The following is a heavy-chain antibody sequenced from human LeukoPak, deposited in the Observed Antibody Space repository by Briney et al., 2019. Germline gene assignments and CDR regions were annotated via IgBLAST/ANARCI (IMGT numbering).Heavy chain of an antibody. J-gene: IGHJ6*03. V-gene: IGHV4-59*01. CDR3: ARGNYYYYYMDV. Sequence: SETLSLTCTVSGGSISSYYWNWIGQPPGKGLEWIGYIFYSGRTSYNPSLKSRVTLSVDTSKNWFSLRLTSVTAADTAVYYCARGNYYYYYMDVWGKGTTVTISS. CDR1: GGSISSYY. CDR2: IFYSGRT.